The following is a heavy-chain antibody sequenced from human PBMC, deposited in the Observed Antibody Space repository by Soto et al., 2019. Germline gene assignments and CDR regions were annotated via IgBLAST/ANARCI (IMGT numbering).Heavy chain of an antibody. J-gene: IGHJ6*02. CDR2: IFPIFGTA. Sequence: QVQLVQSGAEVKKPGSSVKVSCKASGGTFSSYAISWVRQAPGQGLEWMGGIFPIFGTANYAQKFQGRVTITADESTSTAYMELSSLRSEDTAVYYWARGRGDGYTGSYYGMDVWGQGTTVTVSS. D-gene: IGHD5-12*01. CDR1: GGTFSSYA. CDR3: ARGRGDGYTGSYYGMDV. V-gene: IGHV1-69*12.